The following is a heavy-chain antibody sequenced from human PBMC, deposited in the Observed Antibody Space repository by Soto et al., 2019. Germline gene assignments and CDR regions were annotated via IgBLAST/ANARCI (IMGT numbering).Heavy chain of an antibody. CDR1: GGTFSSYA. Sequence: SVKVSCKASGGTFSSYAISWVRQAPGQGLEWMGGIIPILGTANYAQKFQGRVTITADESTSTAYMELRSLRSEDTAVYYCARGVLYCGGDCYPDYVMDVWGQGTTVTVSS. CDR3: ARGVLYCGGDCYPDYVMDV. V-gene: IGHV1-69*13. CDR2: IIPILGTA. D-gene: IGHD2-21*02. J-gene: IGHJ6*02.